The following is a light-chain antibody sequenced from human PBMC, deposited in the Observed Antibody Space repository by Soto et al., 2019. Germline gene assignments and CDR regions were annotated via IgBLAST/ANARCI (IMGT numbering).Light chain of an antibody. V-gene: IGLV2-23*01. CDR2: EGS. CDR3: CSSAGSTTHVV. J-gene: IGLJ2*01. CDR1: SSDVGSYNL. Sequence: QSALTQPASVSGSPGQSITISCTGSSSDVGSYNLVSWYQQHPGKAPKLMIYEGSKRPSGVSTRFSASKSGNRASLTISGLQAEDEADYYCCSSAGSTTHVVFGGGTKLTVL.